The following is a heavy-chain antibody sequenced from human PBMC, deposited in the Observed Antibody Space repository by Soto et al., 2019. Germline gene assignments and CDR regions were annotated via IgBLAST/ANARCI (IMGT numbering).Heavy chain of an antibody. V-gene: IGHV3-53*01. CDR1: GLTISGKKY. Sequence: DVQLVESGGGLIQPGVSLRLSCAAFGLTISGKKYVAWVRQAPGKGLEWVSALYDVDGSFYADSVKGRFTTSSDSSKTTVYLQMNDLRPDDTAVYYCANWHERENAYDVWGQGTTVTVSS. CDR3: ANWHERENAYDV. J-gene: IGHJ3*01. CDR2: LYDVDGS. D-gene: IGHD1-1*01.